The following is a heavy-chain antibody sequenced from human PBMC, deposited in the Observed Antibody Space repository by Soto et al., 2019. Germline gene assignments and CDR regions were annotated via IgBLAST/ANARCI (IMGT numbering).Heavy chain of an antibody. V-gene: IGHV3-21*01. Sequence: EVQLVESGGGLVKPGGSLRLSCAASGFTFSSYSMNWVRQAPGKGLEWVSSISSSSSYIYYADSVKGRFTISRDNAKNSLYLQMNSLRAEATAVYYCARDQTHYYGSGSYFLPDYWGQGTLVTVSS. J-gene: IGHJ4*02. D-gene: IGHD3-10*01. CDR3: ARDQTHYYGSGSYFLPDY. CDR2: ISSSSSYI. CDR1: GFTFSSYS.